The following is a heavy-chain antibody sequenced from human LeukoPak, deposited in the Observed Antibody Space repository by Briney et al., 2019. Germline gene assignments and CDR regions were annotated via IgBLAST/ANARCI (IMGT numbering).Heavy chain of an antibody. D-gene: IGHD3-3*01. J-gene: IGHJ4*02. V-gene: IGHV1-2*02. CDR1: GYTFTGYY. Sequence: ASVKVSCKTSGYTFTGYYMHWVRQAPGQGLEWMGWINPNSGGTNYAQKFQGRVTMTRDTSISTAYMELSRLRSDDTAVYYCARDELVLRFLEWLLLGLDYWGQGTLVTVSS. CDR2: INPNSGGT. CDR3: ARDELVLRFLEWLLLGLDY.